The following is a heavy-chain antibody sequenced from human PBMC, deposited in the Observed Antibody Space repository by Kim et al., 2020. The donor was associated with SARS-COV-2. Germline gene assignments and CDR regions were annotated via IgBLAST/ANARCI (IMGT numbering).Heavy chain of an antibody. Sequence: QKFQGRVTMNADTSTSKAYMELRNLRSDDAAVYFCAREGGITIFGVDYWGQGTLVTVSS. V-gene: IGHV1-18*01. CDR3: AREGGITIFGVDY. J-gene: IGHJ4*02. D-gene: IGHD3-3*01.